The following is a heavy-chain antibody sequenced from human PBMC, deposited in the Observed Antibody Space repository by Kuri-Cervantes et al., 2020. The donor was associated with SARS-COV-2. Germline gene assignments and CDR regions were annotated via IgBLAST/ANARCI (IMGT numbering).Heavy chain of an antibody. V-gene: IGHV1-46*01. D-gene: IGHD6-13*01. J-gene: IGHJ3*02. Sequence: ASVKVSCRASGYTFTSYYMHWVRQAPGQGLEWMGIINPSGGSTSYAQKFQGRVTMTRDTSTSTVYMELSSLRSEDTAGYYCARTRIAAAGTDAFDIWGQGTMVTVSS. CDR3: ARTRIAAAGTDAFDI. CDR2: INPSGGST. CDR1: GYTFTSYY.